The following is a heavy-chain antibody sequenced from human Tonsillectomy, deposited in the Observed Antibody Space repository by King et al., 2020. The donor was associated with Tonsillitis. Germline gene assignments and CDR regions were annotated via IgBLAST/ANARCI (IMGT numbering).Heavy chain of an antibody. V-gene: IGHV1-69*09. CDR3: ASSMRYYGSGILSSDAFDI. J-gene: IGHJ3*02. Sequence: QLVQSGAEVKKPGSSVKVSCKASGGTFSSYAISWVRQAPGQGLEWMGRIIPILGIANYAQKFQGRVTITADKSTSTAYMELSSLRSEDTAVYYCASSMRYYGSGILSSDAFDIWGQGTMVTVSS. CDR2: IIPILGIA. CDR1: GGTFSSYA. D-gene: IGHD3-10*01.